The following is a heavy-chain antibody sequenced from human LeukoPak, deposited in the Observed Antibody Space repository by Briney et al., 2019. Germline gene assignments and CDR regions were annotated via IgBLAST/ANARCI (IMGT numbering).Heavy chain of an antibody. CDR1: GGSVSNSSYY. V-gene: IGHV4-39*07. Sequence: SETLSLTCTVSGGSVSNSSYYWGWIRQPPGKGLEWIGSIYFPGTTYYNPSLKSRVTISIDTAKNQFSLKLSSVTAADTAVYYCARALWSGYFGYYYYYMDVWGKGTTVTVSS. D-gene: IGHD3-3*01. CDR3: ARALWSGYFGYYYYYMDV. CDR2: IYFPGTT. J-gene: IGHJ6*03.